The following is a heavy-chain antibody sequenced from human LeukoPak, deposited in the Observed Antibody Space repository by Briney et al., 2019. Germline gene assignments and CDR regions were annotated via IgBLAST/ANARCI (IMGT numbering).Heavy chain of an antibody. D-gene: IGHD3-10*02. CDR2: ISSSGSTI. J-gene: IGHJ6*04. V-gene: IGHV3-48*03. CDR3: AELGITMIGGV. Sequence: GRSLRLSCAASGFTFSSSEMNWVRQAPGKGLEWVSYISSSGSTIYYADSVKGRFTISRDNAKNSLYLQMNSLRAEDTAVYYCAELGITMIGGVWGKGTTVTISS. CDR1: GFTFSSSE.